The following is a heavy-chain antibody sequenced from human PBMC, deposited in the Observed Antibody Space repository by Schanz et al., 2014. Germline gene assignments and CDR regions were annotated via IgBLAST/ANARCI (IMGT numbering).Heavy chain of an antibody. CDR1: GFTVSSNH. CDR3: AKLSSSGRLAAYFDY. J-gene: IGHJ4*02. D-gene: IGHD6-19*01. CDR2: FIVDSGNT. V-gene: IGHV3-23*04. Sequence: EGQLAESGGGLVQPGGSLRLSCAVSGFTVSSNHMSWVRQAPGKGLEWVSGFIVDSGNTYYAGSVKGRFSISRDYSKNTLYLQMSTLRAEDTAIYYCAKLSSSGRLAAYFDYWGQGALVTVSS.